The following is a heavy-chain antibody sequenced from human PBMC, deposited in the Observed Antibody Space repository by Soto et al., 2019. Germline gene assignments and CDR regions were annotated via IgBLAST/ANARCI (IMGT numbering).Heavy chain of an antibody. CDR3: CRDSVDYYDESNRPYTAFDK. J-gene: IGHJ3*02. CDR2: INPRGGGT. V-gene: IGHV1-46*03. D-gene: IGHD3-22*01. Sequence: QVQLVQSGAEVRKPGASVKVSCKTYGYIFTDHYIQWVRQAPGQGLEWMGMINPRGGGTTYTESFQGRVAMTRDTYTSTVYMELSSLTPEDTAVYYCCRDSVDYYDESNRPYTAFDKLGQGTLVTVSS. CDR1: GYIFTDHY.